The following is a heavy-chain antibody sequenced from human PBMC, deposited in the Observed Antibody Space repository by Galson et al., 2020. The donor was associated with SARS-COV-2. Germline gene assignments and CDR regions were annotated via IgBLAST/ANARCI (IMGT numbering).Heavy chain of an antibody. V-gene: IGHV4-59*08. J-gene: IGHJ6*02. CDR2: ISYSGST. CDR1: GGSISNYY. D-gene: IGHD2-21*01. Sequence: SEPLTLTFPVSGGSISNYYCTWIRQPPGRGLEWIGYISYSGSTKYNASLKSRVTISVDTSKNQLSMNLTSVSAADTAVYYSASGEVVQHVDDYFYYFGMDVWGLGTTVTVSS. CDR3: ASGEVVQHVDDYFYYFGMDV.